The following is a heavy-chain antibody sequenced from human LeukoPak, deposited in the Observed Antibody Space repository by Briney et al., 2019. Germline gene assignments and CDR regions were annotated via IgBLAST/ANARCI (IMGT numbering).Heavy chain of an antibody. CDR3: AKTRPLDSSSWSHGDY. D-gene: IGHD6-13*01. CDR2: ISGSDSST. J-gene: IGHJ4*02. CDR1: GFTFSRFT. Sequence: GGSLRLSCAASGFTFSRFTINWVRQAPGKGLEWVSGISGSDSSTYYGDSVKGRFTISRDNSKNTLYLQMNSLRAEDTAVYYCAKTRPLDSSSWSHGDYWGQGTLVTVSS. V-gene: IGHV3-23*01.